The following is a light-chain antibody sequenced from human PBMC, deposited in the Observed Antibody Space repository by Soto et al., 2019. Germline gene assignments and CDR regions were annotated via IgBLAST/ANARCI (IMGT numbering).Light chain of an antibody. Sequence: QSVLTQPASVSGSPGQSVTISCTGPRSDIGDSNFISWYQHSPGKAPRLLIYQVNNQPSGVSGRFSGSKAGNTASLTISGLLDDDEADYFCASFRSGTILVFGSGTKVTVL. J-gene: IGLJ1*01. CDR2: QVN. CDR3: ASFRSGTILV. V-gene: IGLV2-14*01. CDR1: RSDIGDSNF.